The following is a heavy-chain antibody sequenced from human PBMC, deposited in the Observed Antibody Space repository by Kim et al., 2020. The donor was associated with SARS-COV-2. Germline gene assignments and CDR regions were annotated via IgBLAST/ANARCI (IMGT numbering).Heavy chain of an antibody. J-gene: IGHJ4*02. CDR3: ASRGWYGGFDY. D-gene: IGHD6-19*01. Sequence: NHNPSLKSRVTISVDTSKNQSSLKLSSVTAADTAVYYCASRGWYGGFDYWGQGTLVTVSS. V-gene: IGHV4-59*01.